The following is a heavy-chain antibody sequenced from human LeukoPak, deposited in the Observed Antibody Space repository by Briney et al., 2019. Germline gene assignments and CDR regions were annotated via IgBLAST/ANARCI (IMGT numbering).Heavy chain of an antibody. CDR3: ARNFGWRPTVSAFDI. V-gene: IGHV4-4*07. CDR2: IYTSGST. J-gene: IGHJ3*02. CDR1: GGSISSYY. D-gene: IGHD3-16*01. Sequence: SETLSLTCTVSGGSISSYYWSWIRQPAGKGLEWIGRIYTSGSTNYNPSLKSRVTMSVDTSKNQFSLRLSSVTAADTAVYYCARNFGWRPTVSAFDIWGQGTMVTVSS.